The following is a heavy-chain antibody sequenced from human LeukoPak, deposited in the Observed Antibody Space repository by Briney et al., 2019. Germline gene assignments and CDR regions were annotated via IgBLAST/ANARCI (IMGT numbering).Heavy chain of an antibody. Sequence: SETLSLTCTVSGGSISSYYWSWIRQPPGKGLEWIGYIYYSGSTNYNPSLKSRVTISVDTSKNQFSLKLSSVTAADTAVYYCASATHYYYYGKDVWGQGTTVTVSS. J-gene: IGHJ6*02. CDR3: ASATHYYYYGKDV. V-gene: IGHV4-59*01. CDR2: IYYSGST. CDR1: GGSISSYY. D-gene: IGHD2-15*01.